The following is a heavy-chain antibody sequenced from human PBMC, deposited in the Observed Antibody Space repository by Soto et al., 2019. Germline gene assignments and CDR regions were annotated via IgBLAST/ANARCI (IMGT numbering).Heavy chain of an antibody. D-gene: IGHD3-16*01. CDR2: INVGNGNA. Sequence: ASVKVSCKASGYTFISYPIHWMRQAPGQSLEWMGWINVGNGNAKLSPKFQDRVTLTSDTSASTTYMDLATLRVEDTAVYYCARRLGGWDDAFAIWGQGKMVTVS. CDR1: GYTFISYP. V-gene: IGHV1-3*01. J-gene: IGHJ3*02. CDR3: ARRLGGWDDAFAI.